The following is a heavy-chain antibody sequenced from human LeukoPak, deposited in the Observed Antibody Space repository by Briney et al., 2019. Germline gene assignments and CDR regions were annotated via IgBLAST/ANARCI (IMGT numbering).Heavy chain of an antibody. J-gene: IGHJ4*02. CDR1: GGTFSSYA. Sequence: SVKVSCKASGGTFSSYAISWVRQAPGQGREWMGGIIPIFGTANYAQKFQGRVTITADESTSTAYMELSSLRSEDTAVYYCARDQFLYCSSTSCYFDYWGQGTLVTVSS. CDR2: IIPIFGTA. D-gene: IGHD2-2*01. CDR3: ARDQFLYCSSTSCYFDY. V-gene: IGHV1-69*13.